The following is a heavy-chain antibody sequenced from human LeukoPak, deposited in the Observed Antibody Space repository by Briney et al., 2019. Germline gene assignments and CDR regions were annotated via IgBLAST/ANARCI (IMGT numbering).Heavy chain of an antibody. CDR3: ARDTYSNYRAYYFDY. Sequence: KPSETLSLTCAVYGGSFSGYYWSWIRQPPGKGLEWIGEIYHSGSTNYNPSLKSRVTISVDTSKNQFSLKLSSVTAADTAVYYCARDTYSNYRAYYFDYWGQGTLVTVSS. CDR2: IYHSGST. D-gene: IGHD4-11*01. J-gene: IGHJ4*02. V-gene: IGHV4-34*01. CDR1: GGSFSGYY.